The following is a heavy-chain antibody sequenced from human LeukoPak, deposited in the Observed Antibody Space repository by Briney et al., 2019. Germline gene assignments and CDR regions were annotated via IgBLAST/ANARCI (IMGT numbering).Heavy chain of an antibody. CDR3: AKRGDDYVWGSTLHPYYMDV. J-gene: IGHJ6*03. CDR2: IRPSGDNT. V-gene: IGHV3-23*01. CDR1: GFTFSSYD. D-gene: IGHD3-16*01. Sequence: PGGSLRLSCAASGFTFSSYDMTWVRQAPGRGLEWVSSIRPSGDNTYYGDSVKGRFTISRDNSKNTLYLQMNSLRAEDTAVYYCAKRGDDYVWGSTLHPYYMDVWGKGTTVTVSS.